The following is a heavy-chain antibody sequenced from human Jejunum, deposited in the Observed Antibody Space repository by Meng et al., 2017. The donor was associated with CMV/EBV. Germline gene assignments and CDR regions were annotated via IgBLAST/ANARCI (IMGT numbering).Heavy chain of an antibody. Sequence: QVQVGQSGTEVKKPGSSVKVSCKSSGGVFNNYALNWVRQAPGQGLEWMGGIIAVLKTPTYAQKFRGRLTITADESTGTTYMDLTSLTSEDTAVYYCARGFSNGYLPFDYWGQGTLVTVSS. J-gene: IGHJ4*02. CDR1: GGVFNNYA. V-gene: IGHV1-69*01. D-gene: IGHD3-22*01. CDR3: ARGFSNGYLPFDY. CDR2: IIAVLKTP.